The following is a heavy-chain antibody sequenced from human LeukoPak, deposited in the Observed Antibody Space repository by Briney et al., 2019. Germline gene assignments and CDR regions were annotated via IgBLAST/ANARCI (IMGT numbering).Heavy chain of an antibody. V-gene: IGHV1-2*06. CDR2: INPNSVGT. J-gene: IGHJ4*02. Sequence: ASVKVSCKASGYTFTGYYMHWVRQAPGQGLEWMGRINPNSVGTNYAQKFQGRVTMTRDTSISTAYMELSRLRSDDTAVYYCARDRDGYRSKLSGFDYWGQGTLVTVSS. CDR3: ARDRDGYRSKLSGFDY. D-gene: IGHD5-24*01. CDR1: GYTFTGYY.